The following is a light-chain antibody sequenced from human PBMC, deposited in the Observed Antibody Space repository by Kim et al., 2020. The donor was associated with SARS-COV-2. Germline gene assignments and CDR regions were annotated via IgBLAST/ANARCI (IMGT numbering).Light chain of an antibody. CDR3: GTWDSSLSAAV. V-gene: IGLV1-47*02. J-gene: IGLJ2*01. Sequence: QSVLTQPPSASGTPGQRVTISCSGSSSNIGSNYVYWYQQLPGTAPKLLIYSNNQRPSGVPDRFSGSKSGTSATLGITGLQPGDEADYYCGTWDSSLSAAVFGGGTQLTVL. CDR2: SNN. CDR1: SSNIGSNY.